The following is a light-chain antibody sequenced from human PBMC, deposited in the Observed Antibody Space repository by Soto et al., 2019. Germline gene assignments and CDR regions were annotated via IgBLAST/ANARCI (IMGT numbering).Light chain of an antibody. V-gene: IGKV3-20*01. CDR2: GTS. J-gene: IGKJ1*01. Sequence: EIVLTQSPGTLSLSPGERATLSCRASQSVKNSYLAWFQQKPGQAPRLLIYGTSTRATGIPDRFTGRGSRTDFTLSISRLEPEDCAMYFCQQYGVSPWTFGQGTKVDIK. CDR1: QSVKNSY. CDR3: QQYGVSPWT.